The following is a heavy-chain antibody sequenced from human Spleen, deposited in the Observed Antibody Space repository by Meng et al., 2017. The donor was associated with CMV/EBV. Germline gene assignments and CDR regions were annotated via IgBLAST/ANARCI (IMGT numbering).Heavy chain of an antibody. CDR1: GFTFRSNG. J-gene: IGHJ4*02. V-gene: IGHV3-30*02. CDR3: ARSGRGLSIAAAGALKAQVDY. CDR2: LRYDGTNK. D-gene: IGHD6-13*01. Sequence: GESLKISCAASGFTFRSNGMRWVRQAPGKGLEWVAFLRYDGTNKYYADSVKGRFTISRDNSTNTLYLQMNSLRTEDTAVYFCARSGRGLSIAAAGALKAQVDYWGQGTLVTVSS.